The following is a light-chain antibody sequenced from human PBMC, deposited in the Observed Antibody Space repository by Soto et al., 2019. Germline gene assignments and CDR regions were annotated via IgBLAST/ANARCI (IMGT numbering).Light chain of an antibody. Sequence: QSALTQPASVSGSPGQSITISCSGTSSDVGGDNYVSWYQHHPGKAPKLMIYDVSYRPSGVSNRFSGSKSGNTASLTISGLQAEDEADYYCSSSTSSTPYVFGTGTKLTVL. CDR2: DVS. V-gene: IGLV2-14*03. CDR3: SSSTSSTPYV. J-gene: IGLJ1*01. CDR1: SSDVGGDNY.